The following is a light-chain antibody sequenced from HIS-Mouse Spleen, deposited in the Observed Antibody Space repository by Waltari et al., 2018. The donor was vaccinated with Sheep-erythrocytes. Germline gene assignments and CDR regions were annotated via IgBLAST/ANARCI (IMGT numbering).Light chain of an antibody. CDR2: EGS. CDR3: CSYAGSSTPWV. Sequence: QSALTQPRSVSGSPGQSVTISCTGTSSDVGGYNYVSWYQQHPGKAPKLMSYEGSKRPSGVSTRFSASKSGNTASLTISGLQAEDEADYYCCSYAGSSTPWVFGGGTKLTVL. V-gene: IGLV2-23*01. CDR1: SSDVGGYNY. J-gene: IGLJ3*02.